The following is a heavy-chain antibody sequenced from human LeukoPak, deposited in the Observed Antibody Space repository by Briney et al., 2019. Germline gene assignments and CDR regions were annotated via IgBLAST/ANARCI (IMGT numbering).Heavy chain of an antibody. CDR1: GFTFSSYG. J-gene: IGHJ4*02. Sequence: GGSLRLSCAASGFTFSSYGVHWVRQAPGKGLEWVAFIRYDGSNKYYADSVKGRFTISRDNSKNTLYLQMNSLRAEDTAVYYCAKVLRGYGYAWSGFYFDYWGQGTLVTVSS. CDR2: IRYDGSNK. D-gene: IGHD5-18*01. V-gene: IGHV3-30*02. CDR3: AKVLRGYGYAWSGFYFDY.